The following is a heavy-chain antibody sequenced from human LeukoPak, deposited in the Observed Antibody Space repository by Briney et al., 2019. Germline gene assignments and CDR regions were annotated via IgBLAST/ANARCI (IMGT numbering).Heavy chain of an antibody. CDR2: FDISGRT. CDR1: GGSITSGSFY. Sequence: SQTLSLTCTVSGGSITSGSFYWSWIRQSAGKGLEWIGRFDISGRTTYNPSLKSRVTISVDTSKNQFSLNLSSVTAADTAVYYCARDPTPEYAFDIWGKGTMVTFSP. J-gene: IGHJ3*02. CDR3: ARDPTPEYAFDI. V-gene: IGHV4-61*02. D-gene: IGHD1-14*01.